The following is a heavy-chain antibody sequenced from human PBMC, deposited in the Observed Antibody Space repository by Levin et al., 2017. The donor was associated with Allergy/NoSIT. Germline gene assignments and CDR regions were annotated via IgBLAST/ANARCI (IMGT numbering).Heavy chain of an antibody. D-gene: IGHD3-10*01. CDR1: GGSIMSYY. J-gene: IGHJ6*02. Sequence: SQTLSLPCTVYGGSIMSYYWSWLRQPAGKGLEWIGRIYTSGSTNYNPSLRSRVTMSMDTSKNQFSLKLRSVTAADTAVYYCARDFGSGVRDKQYGMDVWGQGTTVTVSS. CDR2: IYTSGST. V-gene: IGHV4-4*07. CDR3: ARDFGSGVRDKQYGMDV.